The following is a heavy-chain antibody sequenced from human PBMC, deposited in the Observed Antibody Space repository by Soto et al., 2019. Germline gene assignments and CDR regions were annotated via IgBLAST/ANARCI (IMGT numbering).Heavy chain of an antibody. D-gene: IGHD4-17*01. J-gene: IGHJ1*01. Sequence: SETLSLTCTVSGGPISSYYWSWVRQPPGKGLEWIGDIYYSGSTNYNPSLKSRVTISVDTSKNQFSLKLSSVTAADTAVYYCARSRTTVTPSGFQHWGQGTLVTISS. CDR2: IYYSGST. CDR1: GGPISSYY. CDR3: ARSRTTVTPSGFQH. V-gene: IGHV4-59*01.